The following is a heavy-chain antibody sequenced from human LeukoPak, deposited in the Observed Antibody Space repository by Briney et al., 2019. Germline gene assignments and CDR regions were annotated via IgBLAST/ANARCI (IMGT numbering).Heavy chain of an antibody. CDR1: GGSISSSSYY. D-gene: IGHD3-10*01. Sequence: SETLSLTCTVSGGSISSSSYYWGWIRQPPGKGLEWIGSIYYSGSTYYNPSLKSRVTISVDTSKNQFSLKLSSVTAADTAVYYSAGFSGSYYKLHDYWGQGTLVTLSS. CDR3: AGFSGSYYKLHDY. CDR2: IYYSGST. J-gene: IGHJ4*02. V-gene: IGHV4-39*01.